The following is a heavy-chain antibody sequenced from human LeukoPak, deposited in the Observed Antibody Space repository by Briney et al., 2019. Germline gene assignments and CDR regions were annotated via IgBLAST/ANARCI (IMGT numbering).Heavy chain of an antibody. V-gene: IGHV3-30*01. Sequence: GGSLRLSCAASGFTFTSHAMYWVRQAPGKGLEWVAVISHDESNKYYVDSVKGRFTISRDNSKDTLYLRKNSLRAEDTAVYYCARDIFDFSRTGTGRIADLPDYWGPGTLVTVSS. D-gene: IGHD3-3*01. CDR3: ARDIFDFSRTGTGRIADLPDY. CDR2: ISHDESNK. CDR1: GFTFTSHA. J-gene: IGHJ4*02.